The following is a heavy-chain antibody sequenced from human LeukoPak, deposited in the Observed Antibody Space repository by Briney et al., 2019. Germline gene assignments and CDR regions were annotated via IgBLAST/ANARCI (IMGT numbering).Heavy chain of an antibody. CDR2: IIPILGIA. D-gene: IGHD5-18*01. V-gene: IGHV1-69*02. CDR3: ARVEGGPHSRAMVDX. CDR1: GGTFSSYT. Sequence: SVKVSCKASGGTFSSYTTSWVRQAPGQGLEWMGRIIPILGIANYAQKFQGRVTITADKSTSTAYMELSSLRSEDTAMYYCARVEGGPHSRAMVDXWGQGXXVT. J-gene: IGHJ4*02.